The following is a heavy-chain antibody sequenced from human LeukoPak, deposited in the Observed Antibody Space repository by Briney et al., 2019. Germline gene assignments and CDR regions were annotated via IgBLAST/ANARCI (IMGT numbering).Heavy chain of an antibody. CDR1: GYTFTSYG. CDR3: ARGRDRIAVAGTPYFDY. Sequence: AASVKVSCKASGYTFTSYGISWVRQAPGQGLAWMGWISAYNGNTNYAQKLQGRVTMTTDTSTSTAYMELGSLRSDDTAVYYCARGRDRIAVAGTPYFDYWGQGTLVTVSS. J-gene: IGHJ4*02. CDR2: ISAYNGNT. D-gene: IGHD6-19*01. V-gene: IGHV1-18*01.